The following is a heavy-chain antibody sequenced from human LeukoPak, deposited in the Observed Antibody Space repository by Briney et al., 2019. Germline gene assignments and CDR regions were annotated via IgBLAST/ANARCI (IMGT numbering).Heavy chain of an antibody. Sequence: PSETLSLTCAVYGGSFSGYYWSWIRRPPGKGLEWIGEINHSGSTNYNPSLKSRVTISVDTSKNQFSLKLSSVAAADTAVYYCARGVVRYCSSTSCLYNWFDPWGQGTPVTVSS. V-gene: IGHV4-34*01. CDR3: ARGVVRYCSSTSCLYNWFDP. J-gene: IGHJ5*02. CDR2: INHSGST. CDR1: GGSFSGYY. D-gene: IGHD2-2*01.